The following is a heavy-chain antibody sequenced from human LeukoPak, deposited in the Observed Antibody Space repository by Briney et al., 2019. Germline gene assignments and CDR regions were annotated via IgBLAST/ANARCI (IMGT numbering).Heavy chain of an antibody. J-gene: IGHJ3*02. CDR2: IYYSGST. CDR1: GGSISSSSYY. D-gene: IGHD6-13*01. V-gene: IGHV4-39*01. Sequence: SETLSLTCTVSGGSISSSSYYWGRIRQPPGKGLEWIGSIYYSGSTYYNPSLKSRVTISVDTSKNQSSLKLSSVTAADTAVYYCASGGSSSWYKGRDDAFDIWGQGTMVTVSS. CDR3: ASGGSSSWYKGRDDAFDI.